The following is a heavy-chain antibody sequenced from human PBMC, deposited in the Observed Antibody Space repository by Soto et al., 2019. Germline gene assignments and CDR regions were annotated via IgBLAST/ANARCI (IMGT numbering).Heavy chain of an antibody. D-gene: IGHD6-19*01. J-gene: IGHJ4*02. CDR2: INPNSGGT. CDR3: AKDPYSSGWYDPYSDY. CDR1: GYTFTGYY. Sequence: GASVQVSRKCSGYTFTGYYMHWVRQAPGQGGEGMGWINPNSGGTNYAQKLQGRVTKTRDTSISTASMELSRLRSDDTAVYYCAKDPYSSGWYDPYSDYWGQGTLVTVSS. V-gene: IGHV1-2*02.